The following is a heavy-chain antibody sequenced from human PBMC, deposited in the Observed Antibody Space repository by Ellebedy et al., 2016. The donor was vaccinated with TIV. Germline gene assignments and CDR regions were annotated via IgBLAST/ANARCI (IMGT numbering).Heavy chain of an antibody. Sequence: PGGSLRLSCAASGFTFSDHYMDWVRQAPGKGLEWVGRTRNKANSYTTEYAASVKGRFTISRDDSKNSLYLQMNSLKTEDTAVYYCARGPPGGAFDIWGQGTMVTVSS. D-gene: IGHD3-10*01. CDR3: ARGPPGGAFDI. CDR1: GFTFSDHY. J-gene: IGHJ3*02. CDR2: TRNKANSYTT. V-gene: IGHV3-72*01.